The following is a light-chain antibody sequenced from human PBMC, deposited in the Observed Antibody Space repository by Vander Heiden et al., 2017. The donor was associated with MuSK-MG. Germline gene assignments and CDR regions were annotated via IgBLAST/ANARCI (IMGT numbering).Light chain of an antibody. CDR2: WAS. CDR3: QQYHSLPIS. V-gene: IGKV4-1*01. J-gene: IGKJ4*01. CDR1: QSVLYSSNNRYY. Sequence: DIVLTQSPDSLAVSLGERATINCKSSQSVLYSSNNRYYLAWYQQKPGQPPKLLIYWASTRESGVPDRFSGRGSGTDFTLTISSLQAEDMAVYYCQQYHSLPISFGTGTKVEIK.